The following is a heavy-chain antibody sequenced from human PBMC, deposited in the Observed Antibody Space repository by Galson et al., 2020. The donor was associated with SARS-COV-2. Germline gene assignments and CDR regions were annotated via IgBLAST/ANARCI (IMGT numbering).Heavy chain of an antibody. V-gene: IGHV3-66*01. CDR3: ASGYRSSWDTIEQ. CDR1: GFRVSSTY. CDR2: IYPGGQT. D-gene: IGHD6-13*01. J-gene: IGHJ4*02. Sequence: GESLKISCAVSGFRVSSTYMSWVRQTPGKGLEWVSIIYPGGQTYYGDSVNGRFTISRDTSKNTLYLQINNVGDEDTAVYYCASGYRSSWDTIEQWGQGTQVTFS.